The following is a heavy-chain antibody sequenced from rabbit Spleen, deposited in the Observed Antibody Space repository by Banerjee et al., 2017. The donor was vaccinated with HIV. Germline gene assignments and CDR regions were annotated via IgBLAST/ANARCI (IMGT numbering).Heavy chain of an antibody. Sequence: QSLVESGGGLVTPGASLTLNCKASGFSFSGDWICWVRQAPGKGLEWIACIYGAGGSSAYANWAKGRFTISRPSSTTVTLQMTSLTAADTATYFCARGHGNGGYDSNLWGQGTLVTVS. CDR3: ARGHGNGGYDSNL. D-gene: IGHD1-1*01. J-gene: IGHJ4*01. CDR2: IYGAGGSSA. V-gene: IGHV1S40*01. CDR1: GFSFSGDW.